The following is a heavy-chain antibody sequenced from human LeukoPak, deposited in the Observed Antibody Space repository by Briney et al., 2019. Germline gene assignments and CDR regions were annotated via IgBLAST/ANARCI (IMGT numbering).Heavy chain of an antibody. CDR2: MYYSGST. J-gene: IGHJ4*02. CDR1: GGSISSYY. Sequence: SETLSLTCTVSGGSISSYYWGWIRQPPGKGLEWIGSMYYSGSTYYNPSLKSRVTISVDTSKNQFSLKLSSVTAADTAVYYCARDIVTAAAGFGLDYWGQGTLVTVSS. V-gene: IGHV4-39*07. CDR3: ARDIVTAAAGFGLDY. D-gene: IGHD6-13*01.